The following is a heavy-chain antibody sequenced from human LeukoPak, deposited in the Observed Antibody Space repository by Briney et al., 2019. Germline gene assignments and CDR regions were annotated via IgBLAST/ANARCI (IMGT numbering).Heavy chain of an antibody. CDR3: ARDLYGGNSTPDY. CDR2: ISSSSSTI. V-gene: IGHV3-48*01. Sequence: GGSLRLSCAASGFTFSSYSMNWVRQAPGKGLEWVSYISSSSSTIYYADSVKGRFTISRDNAKNSLYLQMNSLRAEDTAVYYCARDLYGGNSTPDYWGQGTLVTVSS. D-gene: IGHD4-23*01. CDR1: GFTFSSYS. J-gene: IGHJ4*02.